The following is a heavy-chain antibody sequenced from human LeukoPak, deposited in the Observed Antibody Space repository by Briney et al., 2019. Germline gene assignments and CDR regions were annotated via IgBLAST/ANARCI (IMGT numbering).Heavy chain of an antibody. V-gene: IGHV4-4*02. Sequence: SESLSLTCTVSGDSINSLDLWSWVRQPPGKGLEGIGEMYLSGTTHSNPSVKSRVTISIDKSKNQFFLNLSSVTAADTAVYYCAGLVGRYSSGLYYYYFDYWGQGTLVTVSS. CDR1: GDSINSLDL. CDR3: AGLVGRYSSGLYYYYFDY. D-gene: IGHD3-22*01. CDR2: MYLSGTT. J-gene: IGHJ4*02.